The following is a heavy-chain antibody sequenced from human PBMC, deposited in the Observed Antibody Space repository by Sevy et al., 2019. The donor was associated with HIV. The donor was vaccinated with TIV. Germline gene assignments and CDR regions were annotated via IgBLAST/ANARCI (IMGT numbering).Heavy chain of an antibody. V-gene: IGHV3-66*02. Sequence: GGSLRLSCAISGFIVNDKYIIWVRQAPGKGLEWVSVIFSSGSTYYADSAKGRFTISRDNSKNTVYLQMNSVRAEDTAVYYCVSLLLSYRSGWSYFDYWGQGTLVTVSS. CDR3: VSLLLSYRSGWSYFDY. J-gene: IGHJ4*02. D-gene: IGHD6-19*01. CDR1: GFIVNDKY. CDR2: IFSSGST.